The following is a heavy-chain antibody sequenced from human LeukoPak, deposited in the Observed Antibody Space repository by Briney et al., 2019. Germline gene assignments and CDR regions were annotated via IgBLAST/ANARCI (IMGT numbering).Heavy chain of an antibody. V-gene: IGHV3-21*01. D-gene: IGHD1-26*01. Sequence: PGGSLRLSCAASGFTFSSYSMNWVRQAPGKGLEWVSSISSSSSYIYYADSVKGRFTISRDNAKDSLYLQMNSLRAEDTAVYYCARDTPPHIVGAIPLDYWGQGTLVTVSS. J-gene: IGHJ4*02. CDR1: GFTFSSYS. CDR3: ARDTPPHIVGAIPLDY. CDR2: ISSSSSYI.